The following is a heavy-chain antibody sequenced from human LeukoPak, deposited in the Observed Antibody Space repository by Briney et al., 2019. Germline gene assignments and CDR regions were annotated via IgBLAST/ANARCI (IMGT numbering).Heavy chain of an antibody. CDR1: GFTFSSYA. CDR3: AKDPVLRFLEWSPPSYFDY. V-gene: IGHV3-23*01. CDR2: ISGSGGST. J-gene: IGHJ4*02. D-gene: IGHD3-3*01. Sequence: GGSLRLSCAASGFTFSSYAMSWVRQAPGKGLEWVSAISGSGGSTYYADSVKGRFTISRDNSKNTLYLQMNSLRAEDTAVYYCAKDPVLRFLEWSPPSYFDYWGQGTLVTVSS.